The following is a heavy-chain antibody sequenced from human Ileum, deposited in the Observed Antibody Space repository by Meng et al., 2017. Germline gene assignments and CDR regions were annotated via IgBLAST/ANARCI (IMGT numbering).Heavy chain of an antibody. CDR3: ARGGGRYGPDFDY. CDR2: INHSGST. CDR1: GGSFSGYY. Sequence: VRLQQWGRGLLKPSETLSLTCAVYGGSFSGYYWSWIRQPPGKGLEWIGEINHSGSTNYNPSLKSRVTISVDTSKNQFSLKLSSVTAADTAVYYCARGGGRYGPDFDYWGQGTLVTVSS. V-gene: IGHV4-34*01. D-gene: IGHD3-16*01. J-gene: IGHJ4*02.